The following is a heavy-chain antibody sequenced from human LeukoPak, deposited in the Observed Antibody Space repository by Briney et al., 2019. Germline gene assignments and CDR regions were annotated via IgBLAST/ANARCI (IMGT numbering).Heavy chain of an antibody. D-gene: IGHD3-22*01. V-gene: IGHV4-59*01. CDR3: ARDPRDSSGYYYEGYFDY. Sequence: ETLSLTCTVSGGSISSYYWSWIRQPPGKGLEWIGYIYYSGSTNYNPSLKSRVTISVDTSKNQFSLKLSSVTAADTAVYYCARDPRDSSGYYYEGYFDYWGQGTLVTVSS. CDR2: IYYSGST. CDR1: GGSISSYY. J-gene: IGHJ4*02.